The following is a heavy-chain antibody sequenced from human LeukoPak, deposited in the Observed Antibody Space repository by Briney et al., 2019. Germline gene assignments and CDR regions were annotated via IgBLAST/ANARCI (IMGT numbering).Heavy chain of an antibody. J-gene: IGHJ4*02. CDR2: IIPIFGTA. CDR1: GGTFSSYA. CDR3: ARGGYGDYRH. D-gene: IGHD4-17*01. V-gene: IGHV1-69*05. Sequence: ASVKVSCKASGGTFSSYAISWVRQAPGQGLEWKGGIIPIFGTANYAQKFQGRVTITTDESTSTAYMELSSLRSEDTAVYYCARGGYGDYRHWGQGTLVTVSS.